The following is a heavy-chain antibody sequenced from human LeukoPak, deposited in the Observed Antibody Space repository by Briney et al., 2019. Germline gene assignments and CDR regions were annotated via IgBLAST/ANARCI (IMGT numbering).Heavy chain of an antibody. CDR2: ISGSGGST. J-gene: IGHJ4*02. D-gene: IGHD2-15*01. CDR1: GFTFSSYA. CDR3: AKATRGYCSGATCYDFDY. Sequence: GGSLRLSCAASGFTFSSYAMSWVRQAPGKGLEWVSAISGSGGSTYYADSVKGRFTISRDNSKNTLYLQMNSLRAEDTAIYYCAKATRGYCSGATCYDFDYWGQGTLVTVSS. V-gene: IGHV3-23*01.